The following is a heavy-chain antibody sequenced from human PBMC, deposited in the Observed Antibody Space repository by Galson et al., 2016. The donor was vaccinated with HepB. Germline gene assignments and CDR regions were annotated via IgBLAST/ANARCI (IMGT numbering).Heavy chain of an antibody. CDR2: MYNSGST. CDR1: GGSIGSTTYY. V-gene: IGHV4-39*01. Sequence: SETLSLTCTVSGGSIGSTTYYWGWIRQAPGTGLECIGTMYNSGSTNYNPSLKGRVTISVDTSKNQFSLRLSSVTAADTAVYYCVRLTDVVVAVDGNLASAFDYWGQGALVTVSS. D-gene: IGHD2-21*01. CDR3: VRLTDVVVAVDGNLASAFDY. J-gene: IGHJ4*02.